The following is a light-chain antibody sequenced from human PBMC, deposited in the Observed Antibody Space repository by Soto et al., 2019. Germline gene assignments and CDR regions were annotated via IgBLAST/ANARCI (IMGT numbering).Light chain of an antibody. CDR3: QQYSNWPPVT. CDR1: QRVGSK. Sequence: ETVMTQSPATLSVSPGERATLSCRASQRVGSKVAWYQQKPGQAPSLLIYGASTRASGIPLRFSGSGSGTEFALTISSLQSEDFAVYYCQQYSNWPPVTFGGGTKVEIK. J-gene: IGKJ4*01. CDR2: GAS. V-gene: IGKV3-15*01.